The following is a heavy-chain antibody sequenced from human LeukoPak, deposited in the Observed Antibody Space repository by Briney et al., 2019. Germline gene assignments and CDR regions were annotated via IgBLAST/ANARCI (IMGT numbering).Heavy chain of an antibody. J-gene: IGHJ4*02. V-gene: IGHV3-23*01. Sequence: QPGGSLRLSCAASGFTFSSYAMSWVRQAPGKGLEWVSAISGSGGSTYYADSVKGRFTISRDNSKNTLYLQMNSLRAEDTAVYYCAKEEGQWELLGDYFDYWGQGTLVTVSS. CDR1: GFTFSSYA. D-gene: IGHD1-26*01. CDR3: AKEEGQWELLGDYFDY. CDR2: ISGSGGST.